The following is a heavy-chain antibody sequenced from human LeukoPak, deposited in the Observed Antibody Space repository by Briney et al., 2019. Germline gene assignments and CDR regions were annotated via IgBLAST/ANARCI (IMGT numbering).Heavy chain of an antibody. CDR2: IDPNSGGT. J-gene: IGHJ4*02. D-gene: IGHD2-15*01. V-gene: IGHV1-2*06. Sequence: ASVKVSCKASGYTFTGYYMHWVRQAPGQGLEWMGRIDPNSGGTNYAQKFQGRVTMTRDTSISTAYMELSRLRSDDTAVYYCARARNYCSGGSCYYFDYWGQGTLVTVSS. CDR1: GYTFTGYY. CDR3: ARARNYCSGGSCYYFDY.